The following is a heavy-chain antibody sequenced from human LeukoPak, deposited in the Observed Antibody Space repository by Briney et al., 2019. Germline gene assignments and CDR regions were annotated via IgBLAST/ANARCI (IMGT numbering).Heavy chain of an antibody. CDR1: GFTFSSYA. Sequence: AGGSLRLSCAASGFTFSSYAMSWVRQAPGKGLEWVSAISGSGGSTYYADSVKGRFTISRDNSKNTLYLQMNSLRAEDTAVYYCARDEYYYGSGSYPYWGQGTLVTVSS. J-gene: IGHJ4*02. CDR2: ISGSGGST. CDR3: ARDEYYYGSGSYPY. V-gene: IGHV3-23*01. D-gene: IGHD3-10*01.